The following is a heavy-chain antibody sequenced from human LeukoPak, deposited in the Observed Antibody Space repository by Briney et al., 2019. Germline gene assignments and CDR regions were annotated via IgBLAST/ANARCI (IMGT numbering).Heavy chain of an antibody. CDR3: AKAEVGATLNVFDY. D-gene: IGHD1-26*01. V-gene: IGHV3-23*01. CDR2: ISGSGGGT. J-gene: IGHJ4*02. CDR1: GITFSSYA. Sequence: GSPRLSCAASGITFSSYAMSWVGQAPGKGLEWVSSISGSGGGTYYADSVKGRFTISRDNSKNTLYLQMNSLRAEDTAVYYCAKAEVGATLNVFDYWGQGRLVTVFS.